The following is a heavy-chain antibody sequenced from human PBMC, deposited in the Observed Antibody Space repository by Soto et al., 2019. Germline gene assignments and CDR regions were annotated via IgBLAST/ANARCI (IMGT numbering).Heavy chain of an antibody. CDR3: ARGTPDDFWSGYSHFDY. V-gene: IGHV4-31*03. CDR2: IYYSGST. Sequence: PSETLSLTCTVSGGSISSGGYYWSWIRQHPGKGLEWIGYIYYSGSTYYNPSLKSRVTISVDTSKNQFSLKLSSVTAADTAVYYCARGTPDDFWSGYSHFDYWGQGTLVT. D-gene: IGHD3-3*01. CDR1: GGSISSGGYY. J-gene: IGHJ4*02.